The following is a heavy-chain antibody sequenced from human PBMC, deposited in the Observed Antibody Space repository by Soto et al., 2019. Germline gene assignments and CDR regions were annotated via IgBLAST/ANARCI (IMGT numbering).Heavy chain of an antibody. CDR2: VYSGGST. CDR1: GFTVSSKY. V-gene: IGHV3-66*01. D-gene: IGHD3-16*01. Sequence: EVQLVESGGGLVQPGGSLRLSCAASGFTVSSKYMSWVRQAPGKGLEWVSVVYSGGSTNNAVSVKGRFTISRDNSKNTLFLQMESLRAEDTAVYYCAGGGTYTSAFFYWGQGTLVTVSS. J-gene: IGHJ4*02. CDR3: AGGGTYTSAFFY.